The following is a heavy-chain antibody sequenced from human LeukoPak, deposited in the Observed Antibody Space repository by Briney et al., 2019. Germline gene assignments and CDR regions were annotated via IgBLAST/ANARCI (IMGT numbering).Heavy chain of an antibody. J-gene: IGHJ6*02. CDR3: ARDMNPPWGSGSCYYYYYGMDV. Sequence: GGSLRLSCAASGFTFSSYWMHWVRQAPGKGLVWVSRINTDGSSTSYADSVKGRFTISRGNATNSLYLQMNSLRAEDTAVYYCARDMNPPWGSGSCYYYYYGMDVWGQGTTVTVSS. CDR2: INTDGSST. D-gene: IGHD3-10*01. V-gene: IGHV3-74*01. CDR1: GFTFSSYW.